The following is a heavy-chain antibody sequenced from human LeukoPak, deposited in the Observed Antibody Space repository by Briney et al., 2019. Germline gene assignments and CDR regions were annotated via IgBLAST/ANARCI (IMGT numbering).Heavy chain of an antibody. CDR1: GFTFNSYA. CDR2: IFGSGGSA. V-gene: IGHV3-23*01. Sequence: GGSLRLSCAASGFTFNSYAMYWVRQAPGKELEWVSGIFGSGGSAHYADSVKGRFTISRDNSKNTVYLQMDSLRVEDTAVYYCGKTTTGYSSGRYPGWPVDYWGQGTLVTVSS. CDR3: GKTTTGYSSGRYPGWPVDY. D-gene: IGHD6-19*01. J-gene: IGHJ4*02.